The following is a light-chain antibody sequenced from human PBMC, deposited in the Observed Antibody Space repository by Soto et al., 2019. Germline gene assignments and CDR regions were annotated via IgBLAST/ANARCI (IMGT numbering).Light chain of an antibody. CDR1: SSNIGAGYD. CDR2: GNN. J-gene: IGLJ3*02. V-gene: IGLV1-40*01. CDR3: QSYDSRLSGSV. Sequence: QAVLTQPPSVSGAPGQRVTFSCTGSSSNIGAGYDVHWYQQLPGTAPKLLIYGNNNRPSGVPDRFSGSKSGTSASLAITGLQAADEADYYCQSYDSRLSGSVFGGGTKLTVL.